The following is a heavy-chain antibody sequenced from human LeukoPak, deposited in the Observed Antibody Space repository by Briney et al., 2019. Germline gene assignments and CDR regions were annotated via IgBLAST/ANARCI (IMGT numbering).Heavy chain of an antibody. CDR1: GYTFTSYD. D-gene: IGHD6-19*01. Sequence: ASVKVSCKASGYTFTSYDINWVRQATGQGLEWMGWMNPNSGNTGYAQKFQGRVTMTRNTSISTAYMELSSLRSEDTAVYYCARGRLPKYSSGWYWPLDAFDIWGQGTMVTVSS. CDR2: MNPNSGNT. J-gene: IGHJ3*02. CDR3: ARGRLPKYSSGWYWPLDAFDI. V-gene: IGHV1-8*01.